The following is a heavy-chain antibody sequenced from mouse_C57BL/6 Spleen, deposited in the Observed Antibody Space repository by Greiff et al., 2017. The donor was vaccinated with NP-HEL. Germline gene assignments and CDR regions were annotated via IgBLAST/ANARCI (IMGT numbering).Heavy chain of an antibody. CDR2: ISYDGSN. D-gene: IGHD1-1*01. CDR1: GYSITSGYY. J-gene: IGHJ2*01. Sequence: DVHLVESGPGLVKPSQSLSLTCSVTGYSITSGYYWNWIRQFPGNKLEWMGYISYDGSNNYNPSLKNRISITRDTSKNQFFLKLNSVTTEDTATYYCARDTTVVGGYFDYWGQGTTLTVSS. V-gene: IGHV3-6*01. CDR3: ARDTTVVGGYFDY.